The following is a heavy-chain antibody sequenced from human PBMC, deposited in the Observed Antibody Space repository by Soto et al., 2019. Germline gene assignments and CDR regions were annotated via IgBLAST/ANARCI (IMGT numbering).Heavy chain of an antibody. CDR3: ARESEDLTSNFDY. J-gene: IGHJ4*02. CDR1: GFTFTRYS. V-gene: IGHV3-21*06. Sequence: PGGSLRLSCAGSGFTFTRYSMNWVRQAPGKGLEWVSSISSTTNYIYYGDSMKGRFTISRDNAKNSLYLEMNSLRAEDTAVYYCARESEDLTSNFDYWGQGALVTSPQ. CDR2: ISSTTNYI.